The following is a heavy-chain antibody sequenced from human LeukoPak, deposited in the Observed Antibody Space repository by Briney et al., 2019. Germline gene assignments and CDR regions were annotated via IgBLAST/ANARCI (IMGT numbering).Heavy chain of an antibody. J-gene: IGHJ6*03. V-gene: IGHV3-53*01. Sequence: GGSLTLFCAASGFPDSSNYMSWVRQAPGKGLEWVSVIYSGGSTYYADSVKGRFAISRDNSKNTLYLQMNSLREEETGVYYFASGSGSYRTPYYYMDVWGTGTTVTVSS. CDR2: IYSGGST. D-gene: IGHD3-10*01. CDR1: GFPDSSNY. CDR3: ASGSGSYRTPYYYMDV.